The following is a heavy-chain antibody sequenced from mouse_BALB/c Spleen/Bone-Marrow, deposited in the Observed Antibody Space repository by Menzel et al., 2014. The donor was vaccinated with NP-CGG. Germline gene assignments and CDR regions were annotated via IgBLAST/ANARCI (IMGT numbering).Heavy chain of an antibody. D-gene: IGHD1-1*01. CDR2: IWSGGNT. CDR1: GFSLTTYG. V-gene: IGHV2-2*01. CDR3: ARKLRFYAMDY. J-gene: IGHJ4*01. Sequence: VMLVESGPGLVQPSQSLSITCTVSGFSLTTYGVHWVRQSPGKGLKWLGAIWSGGNTDYNAAFISRLSISKDNSKSQVFFEMNSLQAYDTAIYYCARKLRFYAMDYWGQGTSVTVSS.